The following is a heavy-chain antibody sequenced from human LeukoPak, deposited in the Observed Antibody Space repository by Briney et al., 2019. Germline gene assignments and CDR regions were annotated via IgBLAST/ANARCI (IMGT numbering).Heavy chain of an antibody. V-gene: IGHV1-69*15. D-gene: IGHD4-11*01. CDR1: GGTFISYA. J-gene: IGHJ5*02. Sequence: SVKVSCKASGGTFISYAISWVRQAPGQGLEWMGRIIPIFGTANYVQKFQGRVTITADESTSTAYMELSSLSSEDTAVYYCARDLWDDYRDNWFDRWGQGTLVTVSS. CDR2: IIPIFGTA. CDR3: ARDLWDDYRDNWFDR.